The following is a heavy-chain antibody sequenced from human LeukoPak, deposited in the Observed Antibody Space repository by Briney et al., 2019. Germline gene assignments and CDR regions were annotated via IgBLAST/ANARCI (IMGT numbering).Heavy chain of an antibody. CDR3: AKNRGGTYKYYMDV. Sequence: PGGSLRLSCAASGFTFNKYAMSWVRRAPGMGLEWLSYVSGSGGATYYADSVKGRFTISRDNSKNTVYLQMGSLRAEDTAVYYCAKNRGGTYKYYMDVWGNGTTVTVSS. CDR1: GFTFNKYA. J-gene: IGHJ6*03. CDR2: VSGSGGAT. D-gene: IGHD1-1*01. V-gene: IGHV3-23*01.